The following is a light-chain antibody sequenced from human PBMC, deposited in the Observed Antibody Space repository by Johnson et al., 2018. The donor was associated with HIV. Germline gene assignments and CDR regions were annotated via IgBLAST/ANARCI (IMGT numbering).Light chain of an antibody. CDR1: SSNIENNY. V-gene: IGLV1-51*01. CDR2: DSN. Sequence: QSVLTQPPSVSATPGQNITISCSGNSSNIENNYVSWYQQLPGTAPKLLIYDSNKRPSGIPDRFSGSKSGTSATLGITGLQTGDEADYYCGAWDSSLSGFVFGTGTKVTVL. CDR3: GAWDSSLSGFV. J-gene: IGLJ1*01.